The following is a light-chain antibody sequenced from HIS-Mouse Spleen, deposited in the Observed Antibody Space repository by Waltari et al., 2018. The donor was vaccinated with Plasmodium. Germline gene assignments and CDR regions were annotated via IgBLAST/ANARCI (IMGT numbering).Light chain of an antibody. CDR3: GTWDSSLSAGVV. CDR2: DNK. Sequence: QSVLTQPPSVSAAPGQKVTISCSGSSSNIGNNYVSWYQQRPGTAPKLLIYDNKKRPSGIHARFAGSKAGTSATLGITGLQTGDEADYYCGTWDSSLSAGVVFGGGTKLTVL. CDR1: SSNIGNNY. V-gene: IGLV1-51*01. J-gene: IGLJ2*01.